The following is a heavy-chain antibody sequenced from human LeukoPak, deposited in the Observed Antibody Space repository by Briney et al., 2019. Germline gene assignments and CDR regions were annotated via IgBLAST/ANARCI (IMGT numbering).Heavy chain of an antibody. J-gene: IGHJ3*02. CDR1: GASINSGGYY. V-gene: IGHV4-30-2*01. Sequence: SQTLSLTCIVSGASINSGGYYWSWIRQPPGKGLEWTGYISQSGSTFYNPSLKSQVTISVDRSKNQLSLKLSSVTAADTAVYYCARGIAALDAFDIWGPGTMVTVSS. CDR3: ARGIAALDAFDI. CDR2: ISQSGST. D-gene: IGHD6-13*01.